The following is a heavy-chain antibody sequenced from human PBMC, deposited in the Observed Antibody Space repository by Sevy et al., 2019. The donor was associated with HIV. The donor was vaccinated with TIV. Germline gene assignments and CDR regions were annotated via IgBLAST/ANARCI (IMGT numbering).Heavy chain of an antibody. CDR2: ISYDGSNK. V-gene: IGHV3-30*04. D-gene: IGHD3-9*01. Sequence: GGSLRLSCAASGFTFSSYAMHWVRQAPGKELEWVAVISYDGSNKYYADSVKGRFTISRDNSKNTLYLQMNSLRAEDTAVYYCARGDILTGGGGMDVWGQGTTVTVSS. CDR1: GFTFSSYA. J-gene: IGHJ6*02. CDR3: ARGDILTGGGGMDV.